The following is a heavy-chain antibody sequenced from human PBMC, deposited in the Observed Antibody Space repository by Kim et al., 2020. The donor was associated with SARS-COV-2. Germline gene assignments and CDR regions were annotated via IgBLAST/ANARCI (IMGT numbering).Heavy chain of an antibody. V-gene: IGHV4-39*01. Sequence: SETLSLTCTVSGGSISSSSYYWGWNRQPPGKGLEWIGSINYSGSTYYNPSLRSRVTISVDTSKNQFSLKLSSVTAADTAVYYCARHWGQWLDTTLPYFH. J-gene: IGHJ4*01. CDR3: ARHWGQWLDTTLPYFH. CDR1: GGSISSSSYY. CDR2: INYSGST. D-gene: IGHD6-19*01.